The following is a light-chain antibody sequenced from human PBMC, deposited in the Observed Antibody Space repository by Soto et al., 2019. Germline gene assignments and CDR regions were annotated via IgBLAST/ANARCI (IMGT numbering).Light chain of an antibody. V-gene: IGLV2-11*01. J-gene: IGLJ2*01. Sequence: QSVLIQPRSVSGSPGQSVTISCTGTSSDVGSYNYVSWYQHHPGKAPKLMIYDVSKRPSGVPDRFSGSKSGNTASLTISGLQAEDEADYYCCSYAGSDFVVFGGGTKLTVL. CDR3: CSYAGSDFVV. CDR1: SSDVGSYNY. CDR2: DVS.